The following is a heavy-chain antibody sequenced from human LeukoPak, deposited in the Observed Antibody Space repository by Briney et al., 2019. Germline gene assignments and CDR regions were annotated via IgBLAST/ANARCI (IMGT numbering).Heavy chain of an antibody. CDR3: ASPILWFGESALDY. CDR1: GGSISSSSYY. J-gene: IGHJ4*02. D-gene: IGHD3-10*01. Sequence: PSETLSLTCTVSGGSISSSSYYWGWIRQPPGKGLEWIGSIYYSGSTYYNPSLKSRVTISVDTSKNQFSLKLSSVTAADTAVYYCASPILWFGESALDYWGQGTLVTVSS. V-gene: IGHV4-39*01. CDR2: IYYSGST.